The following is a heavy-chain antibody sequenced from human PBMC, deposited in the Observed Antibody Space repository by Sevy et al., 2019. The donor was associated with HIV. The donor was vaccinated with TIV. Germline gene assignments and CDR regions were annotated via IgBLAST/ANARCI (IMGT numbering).Heavy chain of an antibody. CDR1: GGSISSRNW. D-gene: IGHD3-3*01. Sequence: WETLSLTCAVSGGSISSRNWWSWDRQPPGTGLEWIGEFYHSGSTNYNPSLKSRVTISVDKSKNQFSLKLSSVTAADTAVYNCARTYYDFWSGYRLPHYYYYGMDVWGQGTTVTVSS. V-gene: IGHV4-4*02. CDR3: ARTYYDFWSGYRLPHYYYYGMDV. J-gene: IGHJ6*02. CDR2: FYHSGST.